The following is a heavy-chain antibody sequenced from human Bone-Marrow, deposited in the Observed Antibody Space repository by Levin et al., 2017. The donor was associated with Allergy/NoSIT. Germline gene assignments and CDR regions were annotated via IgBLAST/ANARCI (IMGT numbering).Heavy chain of an antibody. D-gene: IGHD2-15*01. CDR1: GFTFVDYA. J-gene: IGHJ6*02. CDR2: ITWNSDNI. V-gene: IGHV3-9*01. CDR3: AKDMRDCSGGSCYSGRYDYYGMGV. Sequence: SLKISCAASGFTFVDYAMHWVRQAPGKGLEWVSGITWNSDNIGYADSVKGRFTISRDNAKNSLYLQMNSLRAEDTALYYCAKDMRDCSGGSCYSGRYDYYGMGVWGQGTTVTVSS.